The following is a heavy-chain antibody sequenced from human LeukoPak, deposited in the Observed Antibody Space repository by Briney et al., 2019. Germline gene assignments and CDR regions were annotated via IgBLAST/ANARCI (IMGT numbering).Heavy chain of an antibody. V-gene: IGHV3-23*01. CDR3: AKTKGPFDI. J-gene: IGHJ3*02. D-gene: IGHD2-8*01. CDR2: ISGSGGST. CDR1: GFTFRSYA. Sequence: GGSLRLSCAASGFTFRSYAMSWVRQAPGKGLEWVSGISGSGGSTYYADSVKGRFIISRDNSKNTLFLQMNSLRAEDTAVYNCAKTKGPFDIWGQGTMVTVSS.